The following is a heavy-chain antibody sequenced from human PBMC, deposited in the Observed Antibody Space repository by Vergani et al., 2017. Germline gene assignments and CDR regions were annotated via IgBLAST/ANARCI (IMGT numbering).Heavy chain of an antibody. V-gene: IGHV1-69*02. CDR3: ASARPSGGWFYP. Sequence: QVQLVQSGAEVKKPGSSVKVSCKASGGTFSSYTISWVRQAPGQGLEWMGRIIPILGIANYAQKFQGRVTITADKSTSTAYMELSSLSSEDTAVYYCASARPSGGWFYPWGQGSPVSVSS. CDR1: GGTFSSYT. D-gene: IGHD3-10*01. CDR2: IIPILGIA. J-gene: IGHJ5*02.